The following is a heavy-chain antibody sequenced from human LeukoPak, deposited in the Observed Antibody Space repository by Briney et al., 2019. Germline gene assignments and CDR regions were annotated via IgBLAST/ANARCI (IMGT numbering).Heavy chain of an antibody. CDR2: IYYSGNT. Sequence: PSETLSLTCTVYGGSISSYYWSWIRQPPGKGLEWIGYIYYSGNTNYNPSLKSRVTISVDTSKNQFSLKLSSVTAADTAVYYCARHDSGAWYGGVDHWGQGTLVTVSS. CDR1: GGSISSYY. V-gene: IGHV4-59*08. CDR3: ARHDSGAWYGGVDH. D-gene: IGHD6-19*01. J-gene: IGHJ4*02.